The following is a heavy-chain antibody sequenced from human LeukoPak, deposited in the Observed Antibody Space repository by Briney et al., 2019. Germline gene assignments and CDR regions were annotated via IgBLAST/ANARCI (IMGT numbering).Heavy chain of an antibody. CDR1: GYTFTGYY. V-gene: IGHV1-2*02. CDR2: INPNSGGT. J-gene: IGHJ4*02. D-gene: IGHD5-24*01. Sequence: ASVKVSCKASGYTFTGYYMHWVRQAPGQGLEWMGWINPNSGGTNYAQKFQGRVTMTRDTSISTAYMELSRLRSEDTAVYYCAAPSGRDGYNSAHYWGQGTLVTVSS. CDR3: AAPSGRDGYNSAHY.